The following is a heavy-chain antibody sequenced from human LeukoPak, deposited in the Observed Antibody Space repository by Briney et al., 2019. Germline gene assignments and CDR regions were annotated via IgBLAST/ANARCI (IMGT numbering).Heavy chain of an antibody. Sequence: GGSLRLSCAASGFTFSSYSMNWVRQAPGKGLEWVSYISSSSSTIYYADSVKGRFTISRDNAKNSLYLQMNSLRAEDTAVYYCARAAMVRGVSYYYYGMDVWGQGTTVTVSS. D-gene: IGHD3-10*01. CDR1: GFTFSSYS. CDR2: ISSSSSTI. V-gene: IGHV3-48*01. J-gene: IGHJ6*02. CDR3: ARAAMVRGVSYYYYGMDV.